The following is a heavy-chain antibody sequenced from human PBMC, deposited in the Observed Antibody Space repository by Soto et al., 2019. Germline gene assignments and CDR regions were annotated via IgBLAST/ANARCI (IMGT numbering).Heavy chain of an antibody. V-gene: IGHV3-33*01. CDR1: GFTFSSYG. Sequence: GGSLRLSCAASGFTFSSYGMHWVRQAPGKGLEWVAVIWYDGSNKYYADSVKGRFTISRDNSKNTLYLQMNSLRAEDTAVYYCARGGGCTNGVCYLLRYYYYGMDVWGQGTTVTVSS. J-gene: IGHJ6*02. CDR3: ARGGGCTNGVCYLLRYYYYGMDV. CDR2: IWYDGSNK. D-gene: IGHD2-8*01.